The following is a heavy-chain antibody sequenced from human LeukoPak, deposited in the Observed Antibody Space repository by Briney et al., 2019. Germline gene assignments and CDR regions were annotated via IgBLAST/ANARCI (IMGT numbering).Heavy chain of an antibody. V-gene: IGHV4-59*01. J-gene: IGHJ3*02. CDR1: GGSISRYY. CDR3: ARVVAPYYYIYAWDI. D-gene: IGHD3-22*01. Sequence: SEPLSLTCTVSGGSISRYYWSWIRQPPGKGLEWLGYIYYSGSPNYNPSLKSRVTISVDTSKNQFSLKLSSVTAADTAVYYCARVVAPYYYIYAWDICGQGTMGTVSS. CDR2: IYYSGSP.